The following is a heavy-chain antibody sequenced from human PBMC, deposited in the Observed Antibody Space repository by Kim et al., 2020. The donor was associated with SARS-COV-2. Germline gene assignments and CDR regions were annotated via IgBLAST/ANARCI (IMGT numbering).Heavy chain of an antibody. V-gene: IGHV3-73*01. CDR3: TRREGAGTGDY. Sequence: GGSLRLSCATSGFTFSGSAIHWVRQASGKGLEWVGRIRSKANNYATAYGASVKGRFTISRDESKNTAYLQMNSLKTEDTALYYCTRREGAGTGDYWGQGTLVTASP. D-gene: IGHD6-19*01. CDR1: GFTFSGSA. CDR2: IRSKANNYAT. J-gene: IGHJ4*02.